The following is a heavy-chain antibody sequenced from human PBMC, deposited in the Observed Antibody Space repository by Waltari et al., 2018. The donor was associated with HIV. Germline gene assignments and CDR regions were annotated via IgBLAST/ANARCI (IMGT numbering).Heavy chain of an antibody. J-gene: IGHJ2*01. CDR3: AGVFARRRADNWYVDL. D-gene: IGHD3-10*02. CDR1: GFTFTTYG. Sequence: LQPVEYVVQPGGSLWLSCRASGFTFTTYGIHWVRQAPGSGLKWLASMSQDGSETLYGDSVEGRFIVSRDNYKSVVYLQMQGLRSEDTATYYCAGVFARRRADNWYVDLWGRG. V-gene: IGHV3-30*13. CDR2: MSQDGSET.